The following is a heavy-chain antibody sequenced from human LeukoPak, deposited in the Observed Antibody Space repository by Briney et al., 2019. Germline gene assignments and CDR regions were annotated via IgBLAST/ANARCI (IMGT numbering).Heavy chain of an antibody. Sequence: PGRSLRLSCTASGSTFGDYAMSWFRQAPGKGLEWVGFIRSKAYGGTTEYAASVKGRFTISRDDSKSIAYLQMNSLKTEDTAVYYCTRDYSGSYYESDWFDPWGQGTLVTVSS. CDR3: TRDYSGSYYESDWFDP. J-gene: IGHJ5*02. V-gene: IGHV3-49*03. CDR2: IRSKAYGGTT. D-gene: IGHD1-26*01. CDR1: GSTFGDYA.